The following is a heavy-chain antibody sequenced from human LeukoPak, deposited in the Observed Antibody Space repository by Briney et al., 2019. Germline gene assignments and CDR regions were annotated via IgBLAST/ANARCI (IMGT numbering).Heavy chain of an antibody. CDR2: IYYSGST. D-gene: IGHD5-12*01. CDR1: GGSISSSSYY. V-gene: IGHV4-39*07. J-gene: IGHJ4*02. Sequence: SETLSLTCTVSGGSISSSSYYWGWIRQPPGKGLEWIGSIYYSGSTYYNPSLKSRVTISVDTSKNQFSLKLSSVTAADTAVYYCARVSSKSGPSYYFDYWGQGTLDTVSS. CDR3: ARVSSKSGPSYYFDY.